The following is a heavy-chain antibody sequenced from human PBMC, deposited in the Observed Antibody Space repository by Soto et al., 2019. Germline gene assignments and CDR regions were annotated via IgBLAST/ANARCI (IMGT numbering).Heavy chain of an antibody. CDR3: FGVLAATLHY. V-gene: IGHV4-39*02. D-gene: IGHD3-16*01. J-gene: IGHJ4*01. CDR2: LYYRGTT. CDR1: GGSVTNSSYH. Sequence: QLQLEESGPGLVKPSETLSLTCKVSGGSVTNSSYHWGWIRQTPGKGLEWIATLYYRGTTDYNSALRSRATMSVDTSKDHFSLTLTSVTVADTAVYFCFGVLAATLHYWGHGTPVTVSS.